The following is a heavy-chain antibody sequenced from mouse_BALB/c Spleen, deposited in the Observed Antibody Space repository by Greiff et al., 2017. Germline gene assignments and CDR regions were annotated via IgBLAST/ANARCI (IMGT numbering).Heavy chain of an antibody. CDR2: INPSSGYT. CDR1: GYTFTSYT. Sequence: QVQLQQSGPELARPGASVKMSCKASGYTFTSYTMHWVKQRPGQGLEWIGYINPSSGYTNYNQKFKDKATLTADKSSSTAYMQLSSLTSEDSAVYYCAGYYYGSSPFDYWGQGTTLTVSS. D-gene: IGHD1-1*01. V-gene: IGHV1-4*01. CDR3: AGYYYGSSPFDY. J-gene: IGHJ2*01.